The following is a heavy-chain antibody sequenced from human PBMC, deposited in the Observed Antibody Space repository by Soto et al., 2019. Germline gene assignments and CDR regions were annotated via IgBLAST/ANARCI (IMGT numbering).Heavy chain of an antibody. J-gene: IGHJ4*02. CDR1: GGSISGYY. CDR3: ARESCYGSGAAGVAY. Sequence: QVQLQESGPGLVRPSETLSLTCTVSGGSISGYYWSWIRQPPGKGLEWIGYIYYSGTTSYNPSLTSRVTMSVDTSRNQFALKVSSVTAADTAVYDGARESCYGSGAAGVAYWGQGTLVTVSS. V-gene: IGHV4-59*12. CDR2: IYYSGTT. D-gene: IGHD3-10*01.